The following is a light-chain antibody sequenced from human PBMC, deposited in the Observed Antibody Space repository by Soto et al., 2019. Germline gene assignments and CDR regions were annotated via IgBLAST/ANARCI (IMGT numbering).Light chain of an antibody. V-gene: IGKV1-5*03. CDR2: KAS. Sequence: DIQMTQSPSTLSASVGDRVTITCRASQSVSSWLAWYQQKPGKAPKLLIYKASTLESGVPSTFSGSGSGTEFSLTISSLQPDDFATYYCQQYGNLWTFGQGTKVEIK. CDR1: QSVSSW. CDR3: QQYGNLWT. J-gene: IGKJ1*01.